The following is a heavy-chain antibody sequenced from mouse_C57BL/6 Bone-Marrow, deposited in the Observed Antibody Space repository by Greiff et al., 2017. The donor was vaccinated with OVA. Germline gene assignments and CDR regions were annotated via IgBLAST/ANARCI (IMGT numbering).Heavy chain of an antibody. CDR2: ISRGGSYT. Sequence: EVHLVESGGDLVKPGGSLKLSCAASGFTFSSYGMSWVRQTPDKRLEWVATISRGGSYTYYPDSVKGRFTISRDNAKNTLYLQMSSLKSEDTAMYYCARHGDYGSFFDYWGQGTTLTVSA. J-gene: IGHJ2*01. CDR1: GFTFSSYG. CDR3: ARHGDYGSFFDY. V-gene: IGHV5-6*01. D-gene: IGHD1-1*01.